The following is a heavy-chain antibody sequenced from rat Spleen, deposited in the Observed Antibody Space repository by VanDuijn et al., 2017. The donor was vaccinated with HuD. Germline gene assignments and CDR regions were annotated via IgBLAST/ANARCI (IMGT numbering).Heavy chain of an antibody. CDR1: GFTFSNYD. Sequence: EVQLVESGGGLVQPGRSMKLSCAASGFTFSNYDMAWVRQAPTKGLEWVASISYDGSSTYYRDAVKGRFTISRDNAKSTLYLQMNSLRSEDTATYYCTREKQPDAWGQGASVTVSS. D-gene: IGHD1-2*01. J-gene: IGHJ4*01. V-gene: IGHV5-20*01. CDR2: ISYDGSST. CDR3: TREKQPDA.